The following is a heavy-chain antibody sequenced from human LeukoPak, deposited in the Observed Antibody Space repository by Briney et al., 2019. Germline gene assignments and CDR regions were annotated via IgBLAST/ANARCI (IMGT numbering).Heavy chain of an antibody. V-gene: IGHV1-18*01. CDR1: GYTFTSYG. CDR3: ARDGHLYDSSGYYYPDY. Sequence: ASVKVSCKASGYTFTSYGISWVRQAPGQGLEWMGWISAYNGYTNYAQKLQGRVTMTTDTSTSTAYMELRSLRSDDTAVYYCARDGHLYDSSGYYYPDYWGQGTLVTVSS. J-gene: IGHJ4*02. CDR2: ISAYNGYT. D-gene: IGHD3-22*01.